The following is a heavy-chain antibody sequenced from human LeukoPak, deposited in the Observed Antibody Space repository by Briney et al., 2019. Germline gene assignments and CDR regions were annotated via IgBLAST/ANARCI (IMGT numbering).Heavy chain of an antibody. Sequence: GGSLRLSCAASGFTFSSYSMSWVRQAPGKGLEWVSSISSSSSYIYYADSVKGRFTISRDNAKNSLYLQMNSLRAEDTAVYYCARGGQQLVGENFDYWGQGTLVTVSS. CDR3: ARGGQQLVGENFDY. CDR1: GFTFSSYS. CDR2: ISSSSSYI. J-gene: IGHJ4*02. D-gene: IGHD6-13*01. V-gene: IGHV3-21*01.